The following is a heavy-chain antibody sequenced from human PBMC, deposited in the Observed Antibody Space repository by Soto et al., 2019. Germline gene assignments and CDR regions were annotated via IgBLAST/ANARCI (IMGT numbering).Heavy chain of an antibody. J-gene: IGHJ4*02. V-gene: IGHV4-61*01. Sequence: PSETLSLTCTVSGGSVSSGSYYWSWIRQPPGKGLEWIGYIYYSGSTNYNPSLKSRVTISADTSKNQFSLKLSSVTAADTAVYYCARENYDILTGYPPYFDYWGQGTLVTVSS. CDR1: GGSVSSGSYY. D-gene: IGHD3-9*01. CDR2: IYYSGST. CDR3: ARENYDILTGYPPYFDY.